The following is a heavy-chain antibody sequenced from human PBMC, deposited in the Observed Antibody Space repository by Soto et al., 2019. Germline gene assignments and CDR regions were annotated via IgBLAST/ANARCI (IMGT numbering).Heavy chain of an antibody. CDR2: IDPSDSYT. CDR3: ARHQDFERNWFDP. CDR1: GYSFTSYW. J-gene: IGHJ5*02. Sequence: ESLKISCKGSGYSFTSYWISWVRQMPGKGLEWMGRIDPSDSYTNYSPSFQGHVTISADKSISTAYLQWSSLKASDTAMYYCARHQDFERNWFDPWGQGTLVTVSS. D-gene: IGHD3-9*01. V-gene: IGHV5-10-1*01.